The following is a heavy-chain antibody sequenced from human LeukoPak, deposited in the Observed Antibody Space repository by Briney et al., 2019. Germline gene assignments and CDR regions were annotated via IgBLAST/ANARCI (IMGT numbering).Heavy chain of an antibody. Sequence: ASVKVSCKAFGYSFTTYGISWVRQAPGQGLEWMGWISVYNGNTNYAQKLQGRVTMTTDTSTSTAYMEPRSLRSDDTAVYYCARGVGSSGYYSFDYWGQGTLVAVSS. CDR2: ISVYNGNT. D-gene: IGHD3-22*01. CDR1: GYSFTTYG. J-gene: IGHJ4*02. V-gene: IGHV1-18*01. CDR3: ARGVGSSGYYSFDY.